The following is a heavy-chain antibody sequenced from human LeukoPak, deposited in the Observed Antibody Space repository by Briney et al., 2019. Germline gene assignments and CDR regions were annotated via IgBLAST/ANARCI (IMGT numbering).Heavy chain of an antibody. D-gene: IGHD1-1*01. Sequence: GASVKVSCKASGYIFTSYAMHWVRQAPGQRLEWMGWINTGNGNTQYSQKFQGRVTITRDTSASTAYMELSSLRSEDTAVFYCARGNWNDLYYFDSWGQGTLVTVSS. V-gene: IGHV1-3*04. J-gene: IGHJ4*02. CDR3: ARGNWNDLYYFDS. CDR2: INTGNGNT. CDR1: GYIFTSYA.